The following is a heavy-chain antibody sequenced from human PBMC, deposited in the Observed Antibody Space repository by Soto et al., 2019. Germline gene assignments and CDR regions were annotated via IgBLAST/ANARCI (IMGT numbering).Heavy chain of an antibody. J-gene: IGHJ4*02. CDR1: GGTFSSYT. CDR2: IIPILGIA. V-gene: IGHV1-69*02. CDR3: ASDIRVRLAGDY. Sequence: QVQLVQSGAEVKKPGSSVKVSCKASGGTFSSYTISWVRQAPGQGLEWMGRIIPILGIANYAQKFQGRVTITADKSTSTAYMELSSLRSEDTAVYYCASDIRVRLAGDYWGQGTLVTVSS. D-gene: IGHD3-22*01.